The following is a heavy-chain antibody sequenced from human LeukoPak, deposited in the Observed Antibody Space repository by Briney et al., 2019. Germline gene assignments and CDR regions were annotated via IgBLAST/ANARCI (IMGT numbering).Heavy chain of an antibody. CDR3: VNSGFDP. CDR2: IHYVGTSE. V-gene: IGHV3-30*02. Sequence: GGALRLSGAAYGFTFSSYDMLWVRQAPAQALDCLTLIHYVGTSEYYADSVKCRFTISRDNFKNTLSLQMNGLRVEDAALYYCVNSGFDPWGQGSLVTVSS. CDR1: GFTFSSYD. J-gene: IGHJ5*02. D-gene: IGHD3-10*01.